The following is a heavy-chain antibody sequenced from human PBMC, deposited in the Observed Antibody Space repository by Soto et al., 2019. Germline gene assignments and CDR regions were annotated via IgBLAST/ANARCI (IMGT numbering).Heavy chain of an antibody. Sequence: QVQVVQSGAEEKKPGASVKVSCKASGYTFTSYAMHWVRQAPGQRLEWMGWINAGNGNRKYSQKFQGRVTITRDTSATTAYMELSSLRPEDTAVYYCARDVAAADYWGQGTLVTVSS. V-gene: IGHV1-3*05. CDR3: ARDVAAADY. D-gene: IGHD6-13*01. CDR2: INAGNGNR. CDR1: GYTFTSYA. J-gene: IGHJ4*02.